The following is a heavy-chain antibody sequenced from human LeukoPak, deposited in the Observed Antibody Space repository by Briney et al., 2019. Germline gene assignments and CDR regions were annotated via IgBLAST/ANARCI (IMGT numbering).Heavy chain of an antibody. CDR3: ARDAVWGYYDSTGYYPLDY. CDR2: ISSSSSTI. Sequence: GGSLRLSCAASGFTFSSYSMNWVRQAPGKGLEWVSYISSSSSTIYYADSVKGRFTISRDNAKNSLYLQMNSLRAEDTAVYYCARDAVWGYYDSTGYYPLDYWGQGTLVTVSS. CDR1: GFTFSSYS. V-gene: IGHV3-48*01. D-gene: IGHD3-22*01. J-gene: IGHJ4*02.